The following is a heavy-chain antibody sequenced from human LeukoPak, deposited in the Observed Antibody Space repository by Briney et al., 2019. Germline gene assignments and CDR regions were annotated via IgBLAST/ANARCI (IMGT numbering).Heavy chain of an antibody. J-gene: IGHJ4*02. CDR3: AGIAGYSYGHSVWRFDY. V-gene: IGHV4-4*07. CDR2: IYTSGST. D-gene: IGHD5-18*01. Sequence: SETLSLTCTVSGGSISSYYWSWIRQPAGKGLEWIGRIYTSGSTNYNPSLKSRVTMSVDTSKNQFSLNLSSVTAADTAIYYCAGIAGYSYGHSVWRFDYWGQGTLVTVSS. CDR1: GGSISSYY.